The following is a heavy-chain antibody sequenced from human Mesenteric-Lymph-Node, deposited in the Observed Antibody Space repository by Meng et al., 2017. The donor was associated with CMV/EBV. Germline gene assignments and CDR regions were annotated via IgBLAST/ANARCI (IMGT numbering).Heavy chain of an antibody. J-gene: IGHJ6*02. CDR1: GLTFRSYW. V-gene: IGHV3-7*01. Sequence: GGSLRLSCAASGLTFRSYWMSWVRQAPGKGLEWVANIRDDGSEKYYADSVAGRFTISRDNARTSLYLQMNSLRAEDTAVYYCARHILGYCSSTSCWTLYGMDVWGQGTTVTVSS. D-gene: IGHD2-2*01. CDR3: ARHILGYCSSTSCWTLYGMDV. CDR2: IRDDGSEK.